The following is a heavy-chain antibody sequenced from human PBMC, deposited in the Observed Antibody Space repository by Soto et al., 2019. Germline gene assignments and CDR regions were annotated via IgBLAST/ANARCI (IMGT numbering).Heavy chain of an antibody. V-gene: IGHV3-23*01. CDR3: AKGVEHSTADAFET. J-gene: IGHJ3*02. D-gene: IGHD5-18*01. CDR1: GFTFTTSS. CDR2: ISGNGYTT. Sequence: ELHVLESGGDLVQPGGSLRLTCAVSGFTFTTSSINWVRQAPGKGLEWVSSISGNGYTTYYADSVTGRFTISTDNSKSTVFLQMNSLRVEDTALYYCAKGVEHSTADAFETWGQGTMVTVSS.